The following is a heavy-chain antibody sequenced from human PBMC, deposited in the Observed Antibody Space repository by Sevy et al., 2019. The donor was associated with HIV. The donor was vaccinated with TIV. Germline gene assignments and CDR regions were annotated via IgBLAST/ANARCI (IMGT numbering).Heavy chain of an antibody. D-gene: IGHD3-22*01. J-gene: IGHJ3*02. CDR3: ARDKNHYDRSVYYDAFDI. Sequence: GGSLRLSCAASGFTLSSFWMTWVRQAPGKGLEWVANIKEDGIDKNYLDSVKGRFTISRDNAKNSLYLQMNSLRAEDTAVYYCARDKNHYDRSVYYDAFDIWGQGTMVTVSS. CDR2: IKEDGIDK. V-gene: IGHV3-7*03. CDR1: GFTLSSFW.